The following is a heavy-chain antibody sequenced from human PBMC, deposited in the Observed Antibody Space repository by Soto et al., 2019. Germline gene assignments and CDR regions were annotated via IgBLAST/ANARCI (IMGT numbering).Heavy chain of an antibody. D-gene: IGHD3-10*01. J-gene: IGHJ4*02. CDR3: ARGHGSGSYTQRYFDY. V-gene: IGHV4-31*03. CDR2: IYYSGST. Sequence: PSETLSLTCTVSGGSISSVGYYWYWIRQHPGKGLEWIGYIYYSGSTYYNPSLKSRVTISGDTSKNQFSLRLNSVTAADTAVYYCARGHGSGSYTQRYFDYWGQGTLVTVYS. CDR1: GGSISSVGYY.